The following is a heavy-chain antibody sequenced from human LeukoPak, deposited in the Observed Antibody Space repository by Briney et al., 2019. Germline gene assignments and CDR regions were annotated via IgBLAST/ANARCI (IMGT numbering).Heavy chain of an antibody. Sequence: GGSLRLSCAASGFTFSSYSMNWVRQAPGKGLEWVSSISSSSSYIYYAGSVKGRFTISRDNAKNSLYLQMNSLRAEDTAVYYCARDLGGYYYGSGFDYWGQGTLVTVSS. D-gene: IGHD3-22*01. CDR3: ARDLGGYYYGSGFDY. V-gene: IGHV3-21*01. CDR1: GFTFSSYS. CDR2: ISSSSSYI. J-gene: IGHJ4*02.